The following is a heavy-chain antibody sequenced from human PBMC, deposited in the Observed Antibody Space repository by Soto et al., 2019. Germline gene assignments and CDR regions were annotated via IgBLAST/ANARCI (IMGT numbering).Heavy chain of an antibody. CDR1: GYTFTSYY. CDR2: INPSGGST. D-gene: IGHD1-26*01. J-gene: IGHJ4*02. CDR3: ARVGVVVGASLDY. V-gene: IGHV1-46*01. Sequence: ASVKVSCKASGYTFTSYYIHWVRQAPGQGLEWMGIINPSGGSTTYVQNFQGRVTMTRDTSTSTVYMELSSLRSEDTAVYYCARVGVVVGASLDYWGQGTLVTVSS.